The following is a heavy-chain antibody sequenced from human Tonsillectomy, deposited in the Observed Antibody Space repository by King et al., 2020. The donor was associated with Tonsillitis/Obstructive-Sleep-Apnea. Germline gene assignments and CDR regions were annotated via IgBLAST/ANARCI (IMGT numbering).Heavy chain of an antibody. J-gene: IGHJ6*03. CDR1: GFTFXDYY. CDR3: ARGLLNCSSTSCYGHYYYMDV. CDR2: IXSSSSYT. Sequence: VQLVESGGGXVKPGGSXRLSXXASGFTFXDYYMSWIXQAPGKGLEWVSYIXSSSSYTNYADSVKGRFTISRDNAKNSLYLQMNSLRAEDTAVYYCARGLLNCSSTSCYGHYYYMDVWGKGTTVTVSS. V-gene: IGHV3-11*05. D-gene: IGHD2-2*01.